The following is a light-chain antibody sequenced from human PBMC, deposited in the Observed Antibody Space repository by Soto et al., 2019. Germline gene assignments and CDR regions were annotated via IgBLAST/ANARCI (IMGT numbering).Light chain of an antibody. J-gene: IGKJ1*01. CDR3: QQRSNWPRT. Sequence: DTVLTQSPDTLSLSPGDRATLSCRASQSVISSYLAWYQQKPGQAPRLRIYDVSNRATGIPARFSGSGSGTDFTLTISSLEPEDFAVYYCQQRSNWPRTFGQGTKVDIK. CDR1: QSVISSY. CDR2: DVS. V-gene: IGKV3-11*01.